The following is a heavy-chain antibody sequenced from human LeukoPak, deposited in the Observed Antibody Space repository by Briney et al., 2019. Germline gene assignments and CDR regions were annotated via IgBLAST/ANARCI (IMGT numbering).Heavy chain of an antibody. Sequence: GGSLRLSCAASGFTFSSYEMNWVRQAPEKGLEWVSSISSSGGNIYYADSVKGRFTISRDNAENSLYLQMNSLRAEDTAVYYCAREKDYTLDAFDIWGQGTMVTVSS. CDR2: ISSSGGNI. CDR1: GFTFSSYE. D-gene: IGHD4-11*01. CDR3: AREKDYTLDAFDI. J-gene: IGHJ3*02. V-gene: IGHV3-48*03.